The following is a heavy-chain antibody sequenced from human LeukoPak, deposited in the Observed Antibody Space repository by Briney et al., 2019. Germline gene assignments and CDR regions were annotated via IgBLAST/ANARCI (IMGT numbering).Heavy chain of an antibody. CDR3: ARDNSVEDTAWWFDP. V-gene: IGHV1-46*01. Sequence: AAVKVSCKASGYTFTSYYMHWVRQAPGQGLEWMGIINPSGGSTSYAQKFQGRVTMTRDMSTSTDYMELSSLRSEDTAVYYCARDNSVEDTAWWFDPWGQGTLVTVSS. CDR2: INPSGGST. J-gene: IGHJ5*02. D-gene: IGHD4-23*01. CDR1: GYTFTSYY.